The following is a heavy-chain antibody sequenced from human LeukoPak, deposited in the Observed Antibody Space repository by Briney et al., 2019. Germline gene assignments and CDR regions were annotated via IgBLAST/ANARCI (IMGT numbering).Heavy chain of an antibody. CDR3: AREMGGRQLGFDY. V-gene: IGHV3-9*01. D-gene: IGHD6-13*01. CDR1: GFTFDDYA. Sequence: GGSLRHSCAASGFTFDDYAMHWVRQAPGKGLEWVSGITWNSGSIGYGDSVKGRFTISRDNAKNSLYLQMNSLRAEDTAVYYCAREMGGRQLGFDYWGQGTLVTVSS. CDR2: ITWNSGSI. J-gene: IGHJ4*02.